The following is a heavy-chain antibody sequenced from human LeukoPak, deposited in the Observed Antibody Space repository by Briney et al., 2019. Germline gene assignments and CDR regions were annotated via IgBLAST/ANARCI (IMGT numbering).Heavy chain of an antibody. D-gene: IGHD3-22*01. CDR2: INPSGGST. J-gene: IGHJ6*03. V-gene: IGHV1-46*01. CDR1: GYTFTSYY. Sequence: ASVKVSCKASGYTFTSYYMHWVRQAPGQGLEWMGIINPSGGSTSYAQKFLGRVTMTRDMSTSTVYMELSSLRSEDTAVYYCARTDSSGDYYMDVWGKGTTVTVSS. CDR3: ARTDSSGDYYMDV.